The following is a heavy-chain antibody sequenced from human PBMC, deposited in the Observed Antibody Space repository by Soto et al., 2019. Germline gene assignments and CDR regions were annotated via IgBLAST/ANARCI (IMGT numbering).Heavy chain of an antibody. CDR3: ARNVVPAAIGYNWFDP. CDR2: IYYSGST. CDR1: GGSISSGGYY. Sequence: PSETLSLTCTVSGGSISSGGYYWSWIRQHPGKGLEWIGYIYYSGSTYYNPSLKSRVTISVDTSKNQFSLKLSSVTAADTAVYYCARNVVPAAIGYNWFDPWGQGTPVTVSS. D-gene: IGHD2-2*01. V-gene: IGHV4-31*03. J-gene: IGHJ5*02.